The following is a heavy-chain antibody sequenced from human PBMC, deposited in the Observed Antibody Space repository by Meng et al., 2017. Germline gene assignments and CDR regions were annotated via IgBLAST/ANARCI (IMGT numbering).Heavy chain of an antibody. D-gene: IGHD2/OR15-2a*01. Sequence: QVEPQAWRTRLLTTSATPSLTFAVYGGSFSGYYWSWSRQPPGKGLEWIGEINHSGSTNYNPSLKSRVIISVDTSKNQFSLKLSSVTAADTAVYYCARVGSFLRDYWGQGTLVTVSS. V-gene: IGHV4-34*01. CDR1: GGSFSGYY. J-gene: IGHJ4*02. CDR3: ARVGSFLRDY. CDR2: INHSGST.